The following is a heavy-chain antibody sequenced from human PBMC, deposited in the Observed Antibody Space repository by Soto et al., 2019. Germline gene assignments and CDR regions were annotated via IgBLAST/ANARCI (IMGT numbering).Heavy chain of an antibody. Sequence: PSETLSLTCAVYGGSFSGYYWSWIRQPPGKGLEWIGEINHSGSTNFNPSLKSRVSISVDTSKKQFSLKLNSVTAADTAVYYCAAHLKTTVTAYWYLDLWGRGTLVTVSS. D-gene: IGHD4-17*01. CDR2: INHSGST. J-gene: IGHJ2*01. CDR3: AAHLKTTVTAYWYLDL. V-gene: IGHV4-34*01. CDR1: GGSFSGYY.